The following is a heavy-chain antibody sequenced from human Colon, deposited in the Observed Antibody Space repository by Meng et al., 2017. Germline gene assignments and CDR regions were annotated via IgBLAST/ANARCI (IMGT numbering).Heavy chain of an antibody. CDR2: VHDSGDT. D-gene: IGHD3-10*01. Sequence: QVKESGPGLVKPSPTLSLTCVVSGGSISGDGYYWSWIRQHPGKGLEWIGYVHDSGDTYYKSSLKSRITISIDTSENQFSLKLKSVTAADTAVYYCARDPSNRGAFFDPWGQGTLVTVSS. CDR3: ARDPSNRGAFFDP. J-gene: IGHJ5*02. V-gene: IGHV4-31*11. CDR1: GGSISGDGYY.